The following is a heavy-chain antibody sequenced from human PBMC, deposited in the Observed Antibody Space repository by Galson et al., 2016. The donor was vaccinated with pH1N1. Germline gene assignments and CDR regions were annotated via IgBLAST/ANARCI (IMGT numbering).Heavy chain of an antibody. CDR3: ARRSTELGLDY. D-gene: IGHD2/OR15-2a*01. CDR1: GYTFTTYW. V-gene: IGHV5-51*03. CDR2: IYPGDSET. J-gene: IGHJ4*02. Sequence: QSGVEVKKPGESLKISCQASGYTFTTYWIGWVRQMPGKGLEWMGIIYPGDSETKYSPSFEGQVTFSVDKSKNTAYLHWSSLKASDTAIYYCARRSTELGLDYWGQGVLVTVSS.